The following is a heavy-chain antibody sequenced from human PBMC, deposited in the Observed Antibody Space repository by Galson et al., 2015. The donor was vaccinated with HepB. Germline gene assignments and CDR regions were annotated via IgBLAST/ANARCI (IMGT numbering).Heavy chain of an antibody. D-gene: IGHD3-9*01. V-gene: IGHV3-23*01. CDR1: GFTFSSYA. J-gene: IGHJ4*02. Sequence: SLRLSCAASGFTFSSYAMSWVRQAPGKGLEWVSAISGSGGSTYYADSVKGRFTISRDNSKNTLYLQMNSLRAEDTAVYYCAKDHRDDILTGYQSHWGQGTLVTVSS. CDR2: ISGSGGST. CDR3: AKDHRDDILTGYQSH.